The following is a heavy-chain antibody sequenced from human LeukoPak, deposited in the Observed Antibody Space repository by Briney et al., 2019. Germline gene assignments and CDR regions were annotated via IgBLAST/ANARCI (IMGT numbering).Heavy chain of an antibody. V-gene: IGHV4-30-2*01. CDR3: AVEDTAMVYVV. CDR1: GGSISTGGLS. CDR2: ISHSGIP. J-gene: IGHJ4*02. D-gene: IGHD5-18*01. Sequence: SETLSLTCAVSGGSISTGGLSWSSVRQPPGKGLEWIGYISHSGIPYYSPSLKSRVTISLDRSKNHFSLKLTSVTAADTAVYYRAVEDTAMVYVVWGQGTLVTVSS.